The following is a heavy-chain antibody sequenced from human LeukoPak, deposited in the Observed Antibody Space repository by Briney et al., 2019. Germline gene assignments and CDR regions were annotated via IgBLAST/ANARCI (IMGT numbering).Heavy chain of an antibody. J-gene: IGHJ5*02. Sequence: ASVKVSRKASGYTFTGYYMHWVRQAPGQGLEWMGWINPNSGGTNYAQKFQGRVTMTRDTSISTAYMELSRLRSDDTAVYYCAREVPYSSSWYGREYNWFDPWGQGTLVTVSS. CDR3: AREVPYSSSWYGREYNWFDP. CDR2: INPNSGGT. V-gene: IGHV1-2*02. D-gene: IGHD6-13*01. CDR1: GYTFTGYY.